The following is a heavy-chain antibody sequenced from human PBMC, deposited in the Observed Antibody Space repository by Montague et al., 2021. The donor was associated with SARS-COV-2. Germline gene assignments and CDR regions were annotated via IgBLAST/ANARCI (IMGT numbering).Heavy chain of an antibody. J-gene: IGHJ5*01. CDR3: ARHARGEGYTSWFDS. V-gene: IGHV4-61*01. Sequence: SETLSHTCTVSGDSVSRGSSYWSWIRQPPGKGLEWIGYIYYTGSRKYNSSLKSRLTISVDTSKNQFSLKLSSVTAADTAVYYCARHARGEGYTSWFDSWGQGTLVTVSS. CDR2: IYYTGSR. CDR1: GDSVSRGSSY. D-gene: IGHD5-24*01.